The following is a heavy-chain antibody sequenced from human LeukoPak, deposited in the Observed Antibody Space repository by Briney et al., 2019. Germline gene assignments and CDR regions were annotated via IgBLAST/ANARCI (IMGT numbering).Heavy chain of an antibody. Sequence: SETLSLTCAVSGGSISSRNWWSWVRQPPGKGLEWIGEIHHSGNINYNPSLKSRVTISVDKSKNQFSLKLSSVTAADTAVYFCARDGPYDSGAFHFWGQGTMVTVSS. J-gene: IGHJ3*01. CDR2: IHHSGNI. CDR3: ARDGPYDSGAFHF. CDR1: GGSISSRNW. V-gene: IGHV4-4*02. D-gene: IGHD3-22*01.